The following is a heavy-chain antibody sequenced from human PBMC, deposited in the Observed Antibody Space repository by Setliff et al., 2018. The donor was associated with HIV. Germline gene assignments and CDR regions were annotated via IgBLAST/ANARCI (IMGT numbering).Heavy chain of an antibody. D-gene: IGHD3-22*01. CDR2: IYTSGDV. CDR1: GASIGNYF. Sequence: SETLSLTCTVSGASIGNYFWTWLRQPPGQGLEWIGYIYTSGDVNYNPSLKSRVTISMDMSKKQFSLTLASVTAADTAVYYCARDYYESSGYYGWRFDPWGQGTLVTVSS. CDR3: ARDYYESSGYYGWRFDP. V-gene: IGHV4-4*09. J-gene: IGHJ5*02.